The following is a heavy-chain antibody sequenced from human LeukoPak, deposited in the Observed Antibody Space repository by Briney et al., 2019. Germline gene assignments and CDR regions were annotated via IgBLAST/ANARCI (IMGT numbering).Heavy chain of an antibody. CDR1: GGSISSYY. CDR2: IYTSGST. V-gene: IGHV4-4*07. J-gene: IGHJ6*02. Sequence: NPSETLSLTCTVSGGSISSYYWSWIRQPAGKGLEWIGRIYTSGSTNYNPSLKSRVTMSVDTSKNQFSLKLSSVTAADTAVYYCARDGYSYGYMRRDYYYGMDVWGQGTTVTVSS. D-gene: IGHD5-18*01. CDR3: ARDGYSYGYMRRDYYYGMDV.